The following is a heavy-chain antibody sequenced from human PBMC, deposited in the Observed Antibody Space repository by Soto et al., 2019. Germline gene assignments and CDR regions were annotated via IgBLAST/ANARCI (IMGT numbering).Heavy chain of an antibody. CDR3: ARDRTFNFYYGMDV. CDR1: GFTFKDFA. V-gene: IGHV3-23*01. Sequence: EVQLLESGGALVQPGGSLRLSCAASGFTFKDFAMSWVRLAPGRGLEWVSGISGSGVSTYYAASVKGRFTISRDNSKITLYLQMNSLRDEDTAIYYCARDRTFNFYYGMDVWGQGTTVTVSS. J-gene: IGHJ6*02. CDR2: ISGSGVST.